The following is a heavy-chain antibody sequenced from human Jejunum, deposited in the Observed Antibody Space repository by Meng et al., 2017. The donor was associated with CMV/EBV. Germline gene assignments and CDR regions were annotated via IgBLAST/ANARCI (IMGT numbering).Heavy chain of an antibody. CDR1: GYTFTSYA. V-gene: IGHV7-4-1*02. J-gene: IGHJ4*02. CDR3: ARDSPLDGYSLLDY. CDR2: IDPNTGNP. D-gene: IGHD5-24*01. Sequence: VQLVQSGSELKQPGASVKVSCRPSGYTFTSYAISWVRQAPGQGPDWMGWIDPNTGNPTYDQGFTGRFVFSLDTSVSTAYLQINSLRADDTAVYYCARDSPLDGYSLLDYWGQGTLVTVSS.